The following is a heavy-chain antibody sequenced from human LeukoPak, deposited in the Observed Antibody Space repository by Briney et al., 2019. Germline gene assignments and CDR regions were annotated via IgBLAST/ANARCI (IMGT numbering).Heavy chain of an antibody. CDR3: ARGGVWFDY. V-gene: IGHV4-59*01. Sequence: SETLSLTCTVSGGSISGYYWSWVRQPPGKGLEWIGYIYYSGSTNYNPSLKSRVTISVDTSRNQFSLRLSSVTAADTAVYYCARGGVWFDYWGQGTLVTVSS. J-gene: IGHJ4*02. CDR1: GGSISGYY. D-gene: IGHD2-8*02. CDR2: IYYSGST.